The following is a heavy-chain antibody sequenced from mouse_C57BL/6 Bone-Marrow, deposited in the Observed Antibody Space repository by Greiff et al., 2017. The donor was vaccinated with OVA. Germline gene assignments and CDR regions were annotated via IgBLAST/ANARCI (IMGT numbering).Heavy chain of an antibody. D-gene: IGHD1-1*01. CDR1: GFTFSSYA. V-gene: IGHV5-9-1*02. J-gene: IGHJ4*01. CDR3: TRETRVVANYAMDY. CDR2: ISSGGDYI. Sequence: EVKLMESGEGLVKPGGSLKLSCAASGFTFSSYAMSWVRQTPEKRLEWVAYISSGGDYIYYADTVKGRFTISRDNARNTLYLQMSSLKSEDTATDYSTRETRVVANYAMDYWGQGTSVTVSS.